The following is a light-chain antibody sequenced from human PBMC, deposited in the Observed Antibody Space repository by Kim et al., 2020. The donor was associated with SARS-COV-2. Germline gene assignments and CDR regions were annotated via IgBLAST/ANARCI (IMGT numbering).Light chain of an antibody. Sequence: DIQMTQSPSSLSASVGDRVTITCRASQSISKFFNWYQQKPGEAPKLLIYGASSLRSGVPSRFSGSGSGTDFTLTISSLQPEDFATYYCQQCYNTPPTFGQGTKVEVK. CDR2: GAS. J-gene: IGKJ1*01. V-gene: IGKV1-39*01. CDR3: QQCYNTPPT. CDR1: QSISKF.